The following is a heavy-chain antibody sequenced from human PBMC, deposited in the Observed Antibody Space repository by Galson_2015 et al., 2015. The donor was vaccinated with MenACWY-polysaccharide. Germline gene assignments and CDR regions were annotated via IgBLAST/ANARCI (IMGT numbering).Heavy chain of an antibody. CDR2: IYYRGNT. J-gene: IGHJ3*02. D-gene: IGHD2-2*01. V-gene: IGHV4-39*01. CDR1: GDSISSRSYH. CDR3: ARAPTPYCSSTSCFNKYAFDI. Sequence: TLSLTCTVSGDSISSRSYHWGWIRQPPGKGLEWIGIIYYRGNTYYNPSLESRVTISVDTSKNQFSLKLNSVTAADTALYYCARAPTPYCSSTSCFNKYAFDIWGQGTMVTVSS.